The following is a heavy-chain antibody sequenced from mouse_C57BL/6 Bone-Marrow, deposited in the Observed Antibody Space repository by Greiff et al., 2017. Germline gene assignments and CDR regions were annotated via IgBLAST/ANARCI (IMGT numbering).Heavy chain of an antibody. J-gene: IGHJ3*01. CDR3: ARLTAWFAY. CDR2: ISSGGSYT. V-gene: IGHV5-6*02. D-gene: IGHD4-1*01. CDR1: GFTFSSYG. Sequence: DVKLVESGGDLVKPGGSLKLSCAASGFTFSSYGMSWVRQTPDKRLEWVATISSGGSYTYYPDSVKGRFTISRDNAKNTLYLQMSSLKSEDTAMYYCARLTAWFAYWGQGTLVTVSA.